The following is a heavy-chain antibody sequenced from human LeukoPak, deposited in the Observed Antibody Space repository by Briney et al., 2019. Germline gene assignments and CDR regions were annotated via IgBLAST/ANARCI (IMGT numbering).Heavy chain of an antibody. V-gene: IGHV1-69*05. Sequence: ASVKVSCKASGGIFSSYAISWVRQAPGQGLEWMGRIIPIFGTANYTQKFQGRVTITTDESTSTAYMELNSLRVEDTAVYYCARDDRADDDLYFDYWGQGALVTVSS. CDR1: GGIFSSYA. D-gene: IGHD3-16*01. CDR2: IIPIFGTA. J-gene: IGHJ4*02. CDR3: ARDDRADDDLYFDY.